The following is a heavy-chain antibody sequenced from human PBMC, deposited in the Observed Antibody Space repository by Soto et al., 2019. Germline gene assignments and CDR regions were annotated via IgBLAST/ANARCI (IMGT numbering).Heavy chain of an antibody. CDR2: IYYSGST. CDR1: RGSISSTSYY. V-gene: IGHV4-39*01. Sequence: PSETLSLTCTASRGSISSTSYYWGWIRQPPGKGLEWIGSIYYSGSTSYNPSLKSRVTISIDTSKNQFSLKLSSVTAADTAVYYCARQSNWFDPWGQGTLVTVS. CDR3: ARQSNWFDP. J-gene: IGHJ5*02.